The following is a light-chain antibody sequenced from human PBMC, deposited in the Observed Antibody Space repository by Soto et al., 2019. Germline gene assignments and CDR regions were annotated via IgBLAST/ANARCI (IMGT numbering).Light chain of an antibody. CDR1: SSDVGGYKY. J-gene: IGLJ1*01. CDR2: EVN. V-gene: IGLV2-8*01. Sequence: QSALTQPPSASGSPGQSVTISCTGTSSDVGGYKYVSWYQQHPGKAPKLMIFEVNKRPSGVPDRFSGSKSGHTASLTVSGLQAEDEPDYYCSSYAGINNLGVFGTGTKVTVL. CDR3: SSYAGINNLGV.